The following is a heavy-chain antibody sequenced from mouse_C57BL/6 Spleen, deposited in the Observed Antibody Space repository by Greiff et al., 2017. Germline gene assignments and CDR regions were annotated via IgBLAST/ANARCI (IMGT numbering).Heavy chain of an antibody. D-gene: IGHD1-1*01. CDR3: ARPFITALQADYAMDY. J-gene: IGHJ4*01. Sequence: QVQLQQSGPELVKPGASVKLSCKASGYAFSSSWMNWVKQRPGKGLEWIGRIYPGDGDTNYNGKFKGKATLTADKSSSTAYMQLSSLTSEDSAVYFCARPFITALQADYAMDYWGQGTSVTVSS. CDR2: IYPGDGDT. V-gene: IGHV1-82*01. CDR1: GYAFSSSW.